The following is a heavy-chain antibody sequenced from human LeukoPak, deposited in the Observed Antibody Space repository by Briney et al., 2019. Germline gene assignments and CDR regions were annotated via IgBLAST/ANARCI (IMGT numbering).Heavy chain of an antibody. CDR1: GYTFTSHD. V-gene: IGHV1-8*01. CDR3: ARGYSPTIRTTGNDY. CDR2: MNPNSGNS. J-gene: IGHJ4*02. Sequence: VASVKVSCKASGYTFTSHDINWVRQAAGQGLEWMGWMNPNSGNSGYAQNFQGRVIMTRDTSITTAYMELHSPRSEDTAVYYCARGYSPTIRTTGNDYWGQGTLVTVSS. D-gene: IGHD1-1*01.